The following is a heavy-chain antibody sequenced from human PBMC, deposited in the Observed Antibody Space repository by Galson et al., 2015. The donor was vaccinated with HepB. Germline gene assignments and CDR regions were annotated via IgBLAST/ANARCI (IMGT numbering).Heavy chain of an antibody. J-gene: IGHJ4*02. CDR2: ITTTATL. CDR1: GFSFRTYS. D-gene: IGHD3-9*01. Sequence: SLRLSCAASGFSFRTYSMSWVRQAPGKGLEWVSYITTTATLYYADSVRGRFTVSRDNAKNSLYLQMNGLRDEDTAVYYCVGVKWSYDILTGQLDYWGQGTLVTVSS. V-gene: IGHV3-48*02. CDR3: VGVKWSYDILTGQLDY.